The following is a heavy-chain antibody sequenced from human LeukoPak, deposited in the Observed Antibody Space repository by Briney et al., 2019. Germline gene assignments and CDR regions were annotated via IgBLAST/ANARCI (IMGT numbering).Heavy chain of an antibody. Sequence: PGGSLRLSCAASGFTFSSYAMSWVRQAPGKGLEWVSAISGSGGSTYYADSVKGRFTISRDNCKNTLYLQMNSLRAEDTAVYYCAKCRSNYDFWSGNDYYYMDVWGKGTTVTVSS. D-gene: IGHD3-3*01. CDR2: ISGSGGST. CDR3: AKCRSNYDFWSGNDYYYMDV. V-gene: IGHV3-23*01. CDR1: GFTFSSYA. J-gene: IGHJ6*03.